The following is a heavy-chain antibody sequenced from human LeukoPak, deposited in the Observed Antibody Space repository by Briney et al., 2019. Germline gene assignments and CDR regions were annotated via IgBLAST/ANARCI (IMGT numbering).Heavy chain of an antibody. CDR2: INHSGST. CDR1: GGSFSGYY. J-gene: IGHJ4*02. D-gene: IGHD7-27*01. Sequence: SETLSLTCAVYGGSFSGYYWSWIRQPPGKGLEWIGEINHSGSTNYNPSLKSRVTISVDTSKNQFSLKLSSVTAAGTAVYYCARGGNWDRIFDYWGQGTLVTVSS. CDR3: ARGGNWDRIFDY. V-gene: IGHV4-34*01.